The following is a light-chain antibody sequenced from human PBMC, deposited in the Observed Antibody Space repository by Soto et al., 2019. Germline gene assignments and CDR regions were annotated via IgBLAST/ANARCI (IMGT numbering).Light chain of an antibody. J-gene: IGKJ3*01. CDR3: QQSYSTLT. CDR1: QSISSY. V-gene: IGKV1-39*01. Sequence: DIQMTQSPSSLSASVGDRVSTTCRASQSISSYLNWYQQKPGKAPKLLIYAASSLQSGVPSRFSGSGSGTDFTLTIISLQPEDFATYYCQQSYSTLTFGPGTKVDIK. CDR2: AAS.